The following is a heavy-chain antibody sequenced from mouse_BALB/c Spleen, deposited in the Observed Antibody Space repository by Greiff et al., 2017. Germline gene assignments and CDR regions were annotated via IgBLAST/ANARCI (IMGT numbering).Heavy chain of an antibody. CDR1: GYTFTSYW. CDR2: IDPSDSYT. V-gene: IGHV1-69*02. D-gene: IGHD1-2*01. Sequence: QVQLQQPGAELVKPGASVKLSCKASGYTFTSYWMHWVKQRPGQGLEWIGEIDPSDSYTNYNQKFKGKATLTVDKSSSTAYMQLSSLTSEDSAVYCGAPLRLVDGWGEGTTLTVSS. J-gene: IGHJ2*01. CDR3: APLRLVDG.